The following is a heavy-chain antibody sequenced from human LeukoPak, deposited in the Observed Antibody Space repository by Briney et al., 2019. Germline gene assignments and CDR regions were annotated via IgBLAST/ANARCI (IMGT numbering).Heavy chain of an antibody. CDR3: ARDDRGYNFGDY. D-gene: IGHD5-18*01. CDR1: GFTFGSDN. V-gene: IGHV3-21*01. J-gene: IGHJ4*02. Sequence: GGCLRLSCAAAGFTFGSDNMSSVRQAPGKGLECVSSISSSSRYIHYADSVRDRSTISRDNAKNSLYLQMNSLRAEDTAVYYCARDDRGYNFGDYWGQGTLVTVSS. CDR2: ISSSSRYI.